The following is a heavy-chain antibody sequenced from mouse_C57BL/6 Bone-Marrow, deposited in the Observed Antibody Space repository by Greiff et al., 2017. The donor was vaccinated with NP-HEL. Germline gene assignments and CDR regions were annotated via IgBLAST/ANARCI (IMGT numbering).Heavy chain of an antibody. J-gene: IGHJ3*01. CDR3: TRSYYGNCGFAY. D-gene: IGHD2-10*01. V-gene: IGHV1-54*01. Sequence: VQLQQSGAELVRPGTSVKVSCKASGYAFTNYLIEWVKQRPGQGLEWIGVINPGSGGTNYNEKFKGKATLTADKSSSTAYMPLSSLTSEDSAVYFCTRSYYGNCGFAYWGQGTLVTVSA. CDR1: GYAFTNYL. CDR2: INPGSGGT.